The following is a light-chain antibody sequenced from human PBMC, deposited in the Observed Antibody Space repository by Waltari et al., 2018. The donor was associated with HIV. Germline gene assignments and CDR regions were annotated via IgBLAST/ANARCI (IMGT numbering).Light chain of an antibody. CDR3: CAYVGSSSLT. CDR1: SGDVGYYNY. J-gene: IGLJ2*01. Sequence: QSALTQPASVSGFPGQSITISCTGTSGDVGYYNYVAWYQQPPGKAPKLIIFDVNKRPSGISDRFSGSKSGNTASLTISELQAEDGADYYCCAYVGSSSLTFGGGT. CDR2: DVN. V-gene: IGLV2-23*02.